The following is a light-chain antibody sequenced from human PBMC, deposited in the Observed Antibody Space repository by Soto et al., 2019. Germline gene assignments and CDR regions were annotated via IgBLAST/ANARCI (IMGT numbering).Light chain of an antibody. J-gene: IGLJ1*01. V-gene: IGLV2-11*01. Sequence: QSVLTQPASVSGSHGQSISISCTGTSSDVGGYNYVSWYQQHPGKAPKLMIYDVSNRPSGVPDRFSGSKSGNTASLTISGLQAEDEADYYCCSYAGSYTFYVFGTGTKVTVL. CDR3: CSYAGSYTFYV. CDR1: SSDVGGYNY. CDR2: DVS.